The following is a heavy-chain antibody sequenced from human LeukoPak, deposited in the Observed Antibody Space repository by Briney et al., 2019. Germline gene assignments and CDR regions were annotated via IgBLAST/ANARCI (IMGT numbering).Heavy chain of an antibody. J-gene: IGHJ4*02. CDR2: ISGSGGGT. Sequence: RSGGSLRPPCAASGFTFSSIAMSWDRQAPDKGLEWVSTISGSGGGTYYADSVKGRFTISRDDSKNTLYLQMNSLRADDTAVYYCAKDLGRYRNNFFDYWGQGNLVTVSS. CDR3: AKDLGRYRNNFFDY. V-gene: IGHV3-23*01. D-gene: IGHD1-26*01. CDR1: GFTFSSIA.